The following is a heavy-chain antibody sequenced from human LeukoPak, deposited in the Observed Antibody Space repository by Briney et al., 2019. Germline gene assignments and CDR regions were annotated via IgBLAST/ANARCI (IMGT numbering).Heavy chain of an antibody. CDR3: ARDASGHLYCGDNCDPNWFDP. D-gene: IGHD2-21*02. J-gene: IGHJ5*02. CDR1: GGSISSYY. CDR2: IYTSGST. Sequence: SETLSLTCTVSGGSISSYYWSWIRQPAGKGLEWIGRIYTSGSTNYNPSLKSRVTMSVDTSKNQFSLKLSSVTAADTAVYYCARDASGHLYCGDNCDPNWFDPWGQGTLVTVSS. V-gene: IGHV4-4*07.